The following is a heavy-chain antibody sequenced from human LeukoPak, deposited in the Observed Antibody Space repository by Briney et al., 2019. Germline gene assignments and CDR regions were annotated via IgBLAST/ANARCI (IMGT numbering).Heavy chain of an antibody. CDR2: TTYDGTYK. J-gene: IGHJ4*02. V-gene: IGHV3-30-3*01. Sequence: TGRSLRLSCVASGFTFRNYAMHCVRQAPGKGLEWVALTTYDGTYKFYADSVKGRFTISRDNSKNTLYLQMKSLRAEDTAVYYCARDLNSRGWELPRDYWGQGTLVTVSS. CDR1: GFTFRNYA. CDR3: ARDLNSRGWELPRDY. D-gene: IGHD1-26*01.